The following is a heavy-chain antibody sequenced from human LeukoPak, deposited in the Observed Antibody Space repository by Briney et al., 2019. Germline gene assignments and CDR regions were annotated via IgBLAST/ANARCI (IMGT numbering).Heavy chain of an antibody. CDR2: INTNTGNP. J-gene: IGHJ6*02. V-gene: IGHV7-4-1*02. Sequence: ASVKVSCKASGYTFTSYAMNWVRQAPGQGLEWMGWINTNTGNPTYAQGFTGRFVFSLDTSVSTAYLQISSLKAEDIAVYYCARVHRGVIIPYYYYYYGMDVWGQGTTVTVSS. CDR1: GYTFTSYA. CDR3: ARVHRGVIIPYYYYYYGMDV. D-gene: IGHD3-10*01.